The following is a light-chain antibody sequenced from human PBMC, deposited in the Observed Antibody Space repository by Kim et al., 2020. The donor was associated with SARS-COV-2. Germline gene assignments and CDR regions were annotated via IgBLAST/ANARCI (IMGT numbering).Light chain of an antibody. CDR2: GNS. J-gene: IGLJ3*02. CDR1: RSHNGAGYD. Sequence: VASSCAGRRSHNGAGYDVHWYQQLPGTAPKLLIYGNSHRPSGAPDRFSGSKSGTSASLAITGLQAEDEADYYCQSYDSSLSGSGVFGGGTKLTVL. V-gene: IGLV1-40*01. CDR3: QSYDSSLSGSGV.